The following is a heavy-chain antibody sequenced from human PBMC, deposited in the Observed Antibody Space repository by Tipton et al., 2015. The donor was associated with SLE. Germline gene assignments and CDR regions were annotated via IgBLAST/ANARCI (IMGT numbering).Heavy chain of an antibody. J-gene: IGHJ4*02. V-gene: IGHV4-34*01. D-gene: IGHD5-12*01. CDR2: INHSGST. Sequence: LSLTCAVYGGSFSGYYWSWIRQPPGKGLEWIGEINHSGSTNYNPSLKSRVTISVDTSKNQFSLKLSSVTAADTAVYYCARKGVATMRYWGQGILVTVSS. CDR3: ARKGVATMRY. CDR1: GGSFSGYY.